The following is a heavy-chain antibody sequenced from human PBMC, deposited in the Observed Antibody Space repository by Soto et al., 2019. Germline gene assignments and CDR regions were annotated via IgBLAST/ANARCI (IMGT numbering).Heavy chain of an antibody. V-gene: IGHV3-48*03. CDR1: GFTFSSYE. D-gene: IGHD3-22*01. CDR3: ARGPPYYYDSSAYYFGDLEL. CDR2: ISTSGTTV. J-gene: IGHJ3*01. Sequence: PGGSLSLSCAASGFTFSSYEIHWVRQATGKGLEWVSYISTSGTTVYYADSVKGRFSISRDNAKNSLHLQMNSLRAEDAAVYYCARGPPYYYDSSAYYFGDLELGGQGT.